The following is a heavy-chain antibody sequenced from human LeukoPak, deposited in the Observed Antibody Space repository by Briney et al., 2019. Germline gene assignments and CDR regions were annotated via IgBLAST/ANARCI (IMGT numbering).Heavy chain of an antibody. CDR2: INPNSGGT. CDR3: ARLRLSGYSSGWYKYYYMDV. D-gene: IGHD6-19*01. CDR1: GYTFTGYY. V-gene: IGHV1-2*02. J-gene: IGHJ6*03. Sequence: GASVKVSCKASGYTFTGYYMHWVRQAPGQGLEWMGWINPNSGGTNYAQKFQGRVTMTRNTSISTAYMELSSLRSEDTAVYYCARLRLSGYSSGWYKYYYMDVWGKGTTVTISS.